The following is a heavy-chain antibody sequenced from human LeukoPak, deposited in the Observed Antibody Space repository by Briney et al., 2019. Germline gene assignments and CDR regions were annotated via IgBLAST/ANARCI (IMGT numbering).Heavy chain of an antibody. CDR1: GFTFNSYW. Sequence: GGSLRLSCAASGFTFNSYWMHWVRQAPGKGLVWVSLFKTDVGTTRYADSVKGRFTISRDNAKNTLYLQMNSLRAEDTAVYYCARSTSQGFDYWGQGTPVIVSS. CDR2: FKTDVGTT. V-gene: IGHV3-74*01. J-gene: IGHJ4*02. CDR3: ARSTSQGFDY.